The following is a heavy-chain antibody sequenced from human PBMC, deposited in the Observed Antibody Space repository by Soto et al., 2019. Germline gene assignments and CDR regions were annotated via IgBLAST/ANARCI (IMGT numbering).Heavy chain of an antibody. CDR3: ARDKDSWYWFYY. CDR2: IFHSGST. V-gene: IGHV4-38-2*01. CDR1: GYSISSGYY. Sequence: PSETLSLTCAVSGYSISSGYYWVWIRQPPGKGLEWVGTIFHSGSTFYNPSLKSRVTISLDTSSNQFSLKLSSVTAADTAVYYCARDKDSWYWFYYWGQGTLVTVSS. J-gene: IGHJ4*02. D-gene: IGHD3-22*01.